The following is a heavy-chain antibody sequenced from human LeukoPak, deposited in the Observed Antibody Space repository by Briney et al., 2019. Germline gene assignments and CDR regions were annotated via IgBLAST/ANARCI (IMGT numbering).Heavy chain of an antibody. D-gene: IGHD2-2*01. CDR3: AKDLGVVDDY. J-gene: IGHJ4*02. CDR1: GFTFSSYG. Sequence: GGSLRLSCAASGFTFSSYGMHWVRQAPGKGLEWVAVISYDGSNKYYADSVKGRFTISRDNSKNTLYLQTNSLRAEDTAVYYCAKDLGVVDDYWGQGTLVTVSS. CDR2: ISYDGSNK. V-gene: IGHV3-30*18.